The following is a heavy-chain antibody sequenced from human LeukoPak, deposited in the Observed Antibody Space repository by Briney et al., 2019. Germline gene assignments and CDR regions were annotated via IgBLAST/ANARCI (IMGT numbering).Heavy chain of an antibody. D-gene: IGHD3-22*01. J-gene: IGHJ4*02. CDR2: ISSSGSTI. Sequence: GGSLRLSCAASEFTFSDYYMSWIRQAPGKGLEWVSYISSSGSTIHYADSVKGRFTISRDNAKNSLYLQMSSLRAEDTAVYYCARGRYYYDTSGYYAFDYWGQGTLVTVSS. CDR3: ARGRYYYDTSGYYAFDY. V-gene: IGHV3-11*04. CDR1: EFTFSDYY.